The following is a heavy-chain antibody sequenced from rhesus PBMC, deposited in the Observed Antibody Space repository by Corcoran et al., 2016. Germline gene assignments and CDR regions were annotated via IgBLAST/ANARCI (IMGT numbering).Heavy chain of an antibody. CDR2: ISGSSGST. CDR1: GGSISSSNW. V-gene: IGHV4S19*01. J-gene: IGHJ2*01. Sequence: QVQLQESGPGLVKPSETLSLTCAVSGGSISSSNWWRRIRQPPGQGLEWIGDISGSSGSTYYNPSLKIRVTISKDTSKNQFSLKLSSVTAADTAVYYCARVSSGWDWYFDIWGPGTPITISS. D-gene: IGHD6-31*01. CDR3: ARVSSGWDWYFDI.